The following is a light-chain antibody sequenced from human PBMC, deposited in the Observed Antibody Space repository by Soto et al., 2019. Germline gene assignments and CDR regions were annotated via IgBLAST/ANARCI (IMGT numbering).Light chain of an antibody. CDR1: SSDVGGYNY. J-gene: IGLJ2*01. CDR3: CSYTSSSTPVV. CDR2: DVS. V-gene: IGLV2-14*03. Sequence: QSVLTQPASVSGSPGQSITISCTGTSSDVGGYNYVSWYQQHPGKAPKLMIYDVSNRPSGVSNRFSGSKSGNTASLTISGLQAEAESDYYCCSYTSSSTPVVFGGGTKLTVL.